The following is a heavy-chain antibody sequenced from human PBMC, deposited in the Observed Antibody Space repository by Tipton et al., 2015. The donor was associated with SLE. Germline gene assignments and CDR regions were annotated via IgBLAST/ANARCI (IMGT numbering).Heavy chain of an antibody. CDR1: DFKFSDYY. CDR2: ISGSGDNI. J-gene: IGHJ4*02. D-gene: IGHD6-13*01. CDR3: ASESLPAGIAAAFFDY. V-gene: IGHV3-11*04. Sequence: SLRLSCEASDFKFSDYYMSWIRQTPEKGLEWVSCISGSGDNIQYADSVRGRFTISRDNSKNTLYLQMNSLRAEDTAVYYCASESLPAGIAAAFFDYWGQGTLVTVSP.